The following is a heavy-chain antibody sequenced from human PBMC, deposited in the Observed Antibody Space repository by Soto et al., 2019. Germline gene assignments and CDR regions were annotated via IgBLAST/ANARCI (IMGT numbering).Heavy chain of an antibody. CDR2: IWYDGSNK. V-gene: IGHV3-33*01. J-gene: IGHJ4*02. Sequence: GGSLRLSCAASGFTFRNAGMHWVRQAPGKGLEWVAVIWYDGSNKYYADSVQGRFTISRDNSKNTLYLQMNSLRADDTAVYYCARVQGYSSGSFTADYWGQGTLVTVSS. CDR1: GFTFRNAG. CDR3: ARVQGYSSGSFTADY. D-gene: IGHD5-18*01.